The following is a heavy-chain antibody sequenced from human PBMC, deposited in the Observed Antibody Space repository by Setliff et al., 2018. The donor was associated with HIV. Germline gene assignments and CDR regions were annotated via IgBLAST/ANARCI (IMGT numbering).Heavy chain of an antibody. CDR3: ARVRRDDFWTGPFVY. J-gene: IGHJ4*02. CDR1: GGSITSGSYY. Sequence: SETLSLTCTVSGGSITSGSYYWSWIRQPAGKGLECIGHIYTSGNTNYNPSLESRVTISIDTSKNHFSLKLSSVTAADTAVYYCARVRRDDFWTGPFVYWGQGTLVTVSS. D-gene: IGHD3-3*01. CDR2: IYTSGNT. V-gene: IGHV4-61*09.